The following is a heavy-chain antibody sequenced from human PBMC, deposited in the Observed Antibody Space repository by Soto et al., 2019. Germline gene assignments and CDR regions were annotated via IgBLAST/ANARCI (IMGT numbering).Heavy chain of an antibody. D-gene: IGHD3-3*02. J-gene: IGHJ2*01. Sequence: EVQLVESGGGLGQPGGSLRLSCAASGFTFSSYSMNWVRLAPGKGLEWVSYISGSSSTIYYADSVKGRFTISRDNVRDSLFLQMESLRDEDTAVYYCVRDADRSIWHFDLWGRGTLVTVSS. CDR1: GFTFSSYS. V-gene: IGHV3-48*02. CDR3: VRDADRSIWHFDL. CDR2: ISGSSSTI.